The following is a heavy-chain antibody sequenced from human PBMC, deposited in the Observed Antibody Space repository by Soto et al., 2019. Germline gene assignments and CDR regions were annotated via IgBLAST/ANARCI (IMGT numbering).Heavy chain of an antibody. D-gene: IGHD6-13*01. CDR1: GYTFTTYD. V-gene: IGHV1-46*01. CDR2: ITPGGGIT. J-gene: IGHJ4*02. CDR3: AKVLSELVPRYVDT. Sequence: QVQLVQSGAEVKNPGASVRVSCKASGYTFTTYDIHWVRQAPGLGLEWMGIITPGGGITSYAQKFKGRITMTRDTSTSTVYMELSSLRSEDTAMYYCAKVLSELVPRYVDTWGQGTLVTVSS.